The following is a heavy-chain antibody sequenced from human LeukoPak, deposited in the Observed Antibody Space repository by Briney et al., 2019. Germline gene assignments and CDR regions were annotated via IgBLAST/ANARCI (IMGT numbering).Heavy chain of an antibody. Sequence: ASVKVSCKASGYTFTSYDINWVRQATGQGLEWMGWMNPNNGNTGYAQKLQGRVTMTRNTSISTAYMELSSLRSEDTAVYYCARCLPDGDHVPLWGQGTLVTVSS. D-gene: IGHD4-17*01. J-gene: IGHJ4*02. CDR1: GYTFTSYD. CDR2: MNPNNGNT. CDR3: ARCLPDGDHVPL. V-gene: IGHV1-8*01.